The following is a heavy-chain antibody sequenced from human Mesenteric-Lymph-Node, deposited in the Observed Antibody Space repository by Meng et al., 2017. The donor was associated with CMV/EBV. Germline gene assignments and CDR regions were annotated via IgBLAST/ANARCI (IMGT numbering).Heavy chain of an antibody. CDR1: GFAFSDYG. J-gene: IGHJ6*02. CDR2: ISGSGGTT. CDR3: AKDSSDDFWSAYFPFYNYGMDV. Sequence: GESLKISCSASGFAFSDYGIHWVRQAPGRGLEWVSGISGSGGTTFYADSVKGRFTVSRDNSKNTLYLQMNSLRAEDTAVYYCAKDSSDDFWSAYFPFYNYGMDVWGQGATVTVSS. V-gene: IGHV3-23*01. D-gene: IGHD3-3*01.